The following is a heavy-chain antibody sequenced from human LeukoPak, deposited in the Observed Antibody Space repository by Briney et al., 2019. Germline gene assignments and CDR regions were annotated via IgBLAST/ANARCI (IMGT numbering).Heavy chain of an antibody. J-gene: IGHJ4*02. Sequence: SETLSLTCIVSGGSISSYSWSWIRQPPGKGLEWIGNIFYSGSTNYNPALKSRVTISADTSKYHFSLKLSSVTAADTAVYYCARETYSSAWYVDLWGQGTLVIVSS. CDR1: GGSISSYS. CDR2: IFYSGST. CDR3: ARETYSSAWYVDL. D-gene: IGHD6-19*01. V-gene: IGHV4-59*01.